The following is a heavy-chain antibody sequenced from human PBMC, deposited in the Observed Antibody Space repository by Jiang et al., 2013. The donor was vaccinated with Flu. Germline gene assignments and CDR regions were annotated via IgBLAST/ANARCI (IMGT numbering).Heavy chain of an antibody. J-gene: IGHJ4*02. CDR3: ASVLYSSGALGGFDY. CDR2: SIIVGPP. V-gene: IGHV4-4*02. D-gene: IGHD6-19*01. Sequence: ISSNWWSWLRPAPHGKGAWSGLEKSIIVGPPTSTRPSKSRVTISLDKSKNQLSLRLSSVTAADTAVYYCASVLYSSGALGGFDYWGQGTLVTVSS. CDR1: ISSNW.